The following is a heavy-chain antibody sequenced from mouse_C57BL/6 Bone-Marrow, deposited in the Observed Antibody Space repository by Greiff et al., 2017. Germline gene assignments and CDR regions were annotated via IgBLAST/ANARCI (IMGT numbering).Heavy chain of an antibody. J-gene: IGHJ1*03. D-gene: IGHD2-2*01. CDR2: INPGSGGT. CDR3: ATSRWLRGYFDV. V-gene: IGHV1-54*01. Sequence: VHLVESGAELVRPGTSVKVSCKASGYAFTNYLIEWVKQRPGQGLEWIGVINPGSGGTNYNEKFKGKATLTADKSSSTAYMQLSSLTSEDSAVYFCATSRWLRGYFDVWGTGTTVTVSS. CDR1: GYAFTNYL.